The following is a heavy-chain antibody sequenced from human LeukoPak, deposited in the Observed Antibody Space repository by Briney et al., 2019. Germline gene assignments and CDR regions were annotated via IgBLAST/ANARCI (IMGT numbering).Heavy chain of an antibody. CDR3: ARSGGILLNWFHP. V-gene: IGHV4-59*01. Sequence: SETLSLTCTVSGGSISSYYWSWIRQPPGKGLEWIGYIYYSGSTNYNPSLKSRVTISVDTSKNQFSLKLSSVTAADTAVYYCARSGGILLNWFHPWGQGTLVNVSS. J-gene: IGHJ5*02. CDR2: IYYSGST. D-gene: IGHD1-14*01. CDR1: GGSISSYY.